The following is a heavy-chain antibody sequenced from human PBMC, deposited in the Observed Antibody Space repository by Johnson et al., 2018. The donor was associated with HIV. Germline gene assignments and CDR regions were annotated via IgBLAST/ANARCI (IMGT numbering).Heavy chain of an antibody. CDR3: AKLGLLAVAYDAFDI. J-gene: IGHJ3*02. CDR2: LTASVAGT. CDR1: GITFSSYA. D-gene: IGHD6-19*01. Sequence: VQLVESGGGLVQPGGSLRLSCAASGITFSSYAFNWVRQAPGKGLEWVSGLTASVAGTYDAGSVKGRFTIFRDNSKNTLYLQMNSLRAEDTAVYYCAKLGLLAVAYDAFDIWGQGTMVTVSS. V-gene: IGHV3-23*04.